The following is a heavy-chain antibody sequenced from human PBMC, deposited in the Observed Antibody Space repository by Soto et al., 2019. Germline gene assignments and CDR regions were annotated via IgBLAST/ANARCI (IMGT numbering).Heavy chain of an antibody. CDR2: IYYTGST. Sequence: TSETLSLTCTVSCDSITSYYWSWIRQPPGKGLEWLGYIYYTGSTTYNPSLKSRVTISLDTSKNQFSLKLSSVTAADTAVYYCATHKPPYDFWSGYYGYWGQGTLVTVSS. CDR3: ATHKPPYDFWSGYYGY. V-gene: IGHV4-59*12. CDR1: CDSITSYY. J-gene: IGHJ4*02. D-gene: IGHD3-3*01.